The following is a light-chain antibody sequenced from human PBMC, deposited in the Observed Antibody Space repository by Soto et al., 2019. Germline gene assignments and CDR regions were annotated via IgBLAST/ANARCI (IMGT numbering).Light chain of an antibody. Sequence: EIVLTHSPATLSLSPWEIATLSCRASQSVSSYLAWYQQKPGQAPRLLIYDASNRATGIPARFSGSGSGTEFTLTISSLQSEDFAVYYCQQYNNWPGTFGQGTKVDIK. V-gene: IGKV3-11*01. CDR2: DAS. CDR3: QQYNNWPGT. CDR1: QSVSSY. J-gene: IGKJ1*01.